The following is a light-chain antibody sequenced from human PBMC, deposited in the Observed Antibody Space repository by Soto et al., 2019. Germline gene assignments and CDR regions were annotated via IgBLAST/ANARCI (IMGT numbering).Light chain of an antibody. Sequence: IQLTQTPSSLSASVGDRVTITCRASQGISSFLAWHQQKPGKAPKLLIYAASSLQSGVPSRFSGSGSGTEFTLTISSLQPDDFATYYCQQYNSYSPLWTFGQGTKVDIK. CDR3: QQYNSYSPLWT. V-gene: IGKV1-9*01. CDR2: AAS. J-gene: IGKJ1*01. CDR1: QGISSF.